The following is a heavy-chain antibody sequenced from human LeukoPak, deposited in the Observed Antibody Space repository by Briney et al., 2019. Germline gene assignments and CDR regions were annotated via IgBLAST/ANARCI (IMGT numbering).Heavy chain of an antibody. D-gene: IGHD5-18*01. CDR2: IYSGGST. CDR1: GFTVSSNY. CDR3: AREQRQIQLWPRGFDY. J-gene: IGHJ4*02. Sequence: GGSLRLSCAASGFTVSSNYMSWVRQAPGKGLEWVSVIYSGGSTYYADSVKGRFTISRDNSKNTLYLQMISLRAEDTAVYYCAREQRQIQLWPRGFDYWGQGMLVTVSS. V-gene: IGHV3-53*01.